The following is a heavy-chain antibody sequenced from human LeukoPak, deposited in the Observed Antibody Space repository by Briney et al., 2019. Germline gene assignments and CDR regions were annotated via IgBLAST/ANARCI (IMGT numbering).Heavy chain of an antibody. CDR2: MNPNSGNT. J-gene: IGHJ4*02. V-gene: IGHV1-8*01. Sequence: ASVKVSCKASGYTFTSYDINWVRQATGQGLEWMGWMNPNSGNTGYAQKFQGRVTMTRNTSISTAYMELRSLRSDDTAVYYCASLGLAYCGGDCYFLDDWGQGTLVTVSS. CDR3: ASLGLAYCGGDCYFLDD. CDR1: GYTFTSYD. D-gene: IGHD2-21*01.